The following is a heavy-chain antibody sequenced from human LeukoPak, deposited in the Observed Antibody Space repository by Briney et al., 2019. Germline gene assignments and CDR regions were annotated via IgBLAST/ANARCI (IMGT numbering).Heavy chain of an antibody. CDR2: ISYDGSNK. D-gene: IGHD3-9*01. CDR3: AREAYDILTGGLPGY. V-gene: IGHV3-30-3*01. CDR1: GFTFTNAW. J-gene: IGHJ4*02. Sequence: GGSLRLSCAASGFTFTNAWMSWVRQAPGKGLEWVAVISYDGSNKYYADSVKGRFTISRDNSKNTLYLQMNSLRAEDTAVYYCAREAYDILTGGLPGYWGQGTLVTVSS.